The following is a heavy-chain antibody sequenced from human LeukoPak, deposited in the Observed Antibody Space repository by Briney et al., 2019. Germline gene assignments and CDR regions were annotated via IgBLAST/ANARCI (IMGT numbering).Heavy chain of an antibody. CDR3: AGDSSGYYYLFEY. CDR1: GGSISSGSYY. CDR2: FYSSGST. V-gene: IGHV4-61*02. Sequence: PSQTLSLPCTASGGSISSGSYYWSWIRPPAGKGLEWIGRFYSSGSTNYNPSLKSRVTISVDTSKNQFSLKLSSVTAADTAVYYCAGDSSGYYYLFEYWGQGTLVTVSS. D-gene: IGHD3-22*01. J-gene: IGHJ4*02.